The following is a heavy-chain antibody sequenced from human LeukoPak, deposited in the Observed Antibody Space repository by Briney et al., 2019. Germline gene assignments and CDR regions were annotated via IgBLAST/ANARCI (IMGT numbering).Heavy chain of an antibody. CDR1: GFTFSRNA. J-gene: IGHJ4*02. CDR2: ISSNGGST. V-gene: IGHV3-64D*09. D-gene: IGHD6-13*01. Sequence: PGGSLRLSCSASGFTFSRNAMHWVRQAPGKGLEYVSAISSNGGSTYYADSVKGRFTISRDNSKNTLYLQMSSLRAEDTAVLYCVKGRIADAGRGGFDSWGQGALVTVSS. CDR3: VKGRIADAGRGGFDS.